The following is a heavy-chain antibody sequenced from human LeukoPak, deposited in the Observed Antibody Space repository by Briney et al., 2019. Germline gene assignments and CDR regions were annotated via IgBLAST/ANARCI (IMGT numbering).Heavy chain of an antibody. V-gene: IGHV3-23*01. D-gene: IGHD3-9*01. Sequence: GRSLRLSCAASGFTFSSYGMHWVRQAPGKGLEWVSVISGRGDSTYYADSVKGRFTISRDSSKNTLYLQMNSLRAEDTAVYYCAKGSDRPLRYFDPFDYWGQGTLVTVSS. CDR1: GFTFSSYG. CDR2: ISGRGDST. CDR3: AKGSDRPLRYFDPFDY. J-gene: IGHJ4*02.